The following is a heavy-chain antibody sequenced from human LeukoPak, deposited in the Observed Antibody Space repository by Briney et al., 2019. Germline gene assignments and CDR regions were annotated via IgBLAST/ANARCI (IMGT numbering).Heavy chain of an antibody. V-gene: IGHV6-1*01. CDR2: TYYRSKWYN. D-gene: IGHD1-26*01. CDR1: GDSVSTNSAT. Sequence: SQTLSLTCAISGDSVSTNSATWTWLRQSPSRGLEWLGRTYYRSKWYNDYAVSMKSRITINPDTSKNQLSLQLNSATPEDTAVYYCARLVGASWFDSWGQGTLVTVSS. J-gene: IGHJ5*01. CDR3: ARLVGASWFDS.